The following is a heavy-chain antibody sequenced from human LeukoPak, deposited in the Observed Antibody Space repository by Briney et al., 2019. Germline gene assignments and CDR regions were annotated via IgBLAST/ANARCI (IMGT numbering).Heavy chain of an antibody. J-gene: IGHJ2*01. CDR1: GGSISSYY. CDR3: ARDLGIDYGDYVPAWYFDL. Sequence: SETLSLTCTVSGGSISSYYWSWIRQPPGKGLEWIGYIYYSGSTNYIPSLKSRVTISVDTSKNQFSLKLSSVTAADTAVYYCARDLGIDYGDYVPAWYFDLWGRGTLVTVSS. D-gene: IGHD4-17*01. CDR2: IYYSGST. V-gene: IGHV4-59*01.